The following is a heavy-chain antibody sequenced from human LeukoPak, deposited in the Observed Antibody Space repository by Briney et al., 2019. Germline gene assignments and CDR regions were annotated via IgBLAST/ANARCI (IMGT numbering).Heavy chain of an antibody. Sequence: SETLSLTCAVYGGSFSGYYWSWIRQPPGKGLEWIGEINHSGSTNYNPSLKSRVTISVDTSKSQFSLKLSSVTAADTAVYYCARIVVVVVAAKRRYYYMDVWGKGTTVTVSS. V-gene: IGHV4-34*01. CDR1: GGSFSGYY. D-gene: IGHD2-15*01. CDR2: INHSGST. CDR3: ARIVVVVVAAKRRYYYMDV. J-gene: IGHJ6*03.